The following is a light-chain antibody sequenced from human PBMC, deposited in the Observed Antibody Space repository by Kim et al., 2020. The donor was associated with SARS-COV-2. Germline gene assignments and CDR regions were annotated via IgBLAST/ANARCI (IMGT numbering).Light chain of an antibody. Sequence: NFMLTQPHSVSDSPGKTVTISCTRSSGSVASSYVQWYQQRPGSAPTIVIYEDDQRPSGVPNRFSGSIDSSSNSASLTISALKTEDEADYYCQSYDTTDVVFGGGTQLTVL. CDR1: SGSVASSY. J-gene: IGLJ2*01. V-gene: IGLV6-57*04. CDR2: EDD. CDR3: QSYDTTDVV.